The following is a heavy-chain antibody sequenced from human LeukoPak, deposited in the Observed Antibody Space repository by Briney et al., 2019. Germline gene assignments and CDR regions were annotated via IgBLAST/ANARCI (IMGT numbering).Heavy chain of an antibody. V-gene: IGHV1-69*13. CDR2: LIPIFGTP. J-gene: IGHJ6*02. CDR3: ARDLEAARRRYYFAMDV. D-gene: IGHD6-6*01. CDR1: GDTFSSYA. Sequence: VASVKVSCKTSGDTFSSYAFTWVRKAPGRGLEWMGGLIPIFGTPNYPQKFQGRVSITADESTTTIYMELSSLTSEDTAVYYCARDLEAARRRYYFAMDVWGQGTTVTVSS.